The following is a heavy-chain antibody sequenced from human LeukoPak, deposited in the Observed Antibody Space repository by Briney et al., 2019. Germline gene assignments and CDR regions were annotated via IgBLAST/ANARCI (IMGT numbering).Heavy chain of an antibody. CDR1: GFTFSSYS. J-gene: IGHJ4*02. CDR2: ICCGSSYK. V-gene: IGHV3-21*01. CDR3: ATQRNFDH. Sequence: GGSLRLSCAASGFTFSSYSMNWVRLAAGKGLEWVSFICCGSSYKYYADSVKGRFTISRDNAKNSLYLQMNSLRAEDTAVYYCATQRNFDHWGQGTLVTVSS.